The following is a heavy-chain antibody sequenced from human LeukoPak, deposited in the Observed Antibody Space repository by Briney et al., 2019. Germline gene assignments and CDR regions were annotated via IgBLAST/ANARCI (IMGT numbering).Heavy chain of an antibody. J-gene: IGHJ4*02. CDR1: GFTFSSYA. D-gene: IGHD2-15*01. Sequence: PGGSLRLSCAASGFTFSSYAMSWVRQVPGKGLEWVSAISGSGGSTYYADSVKGRFTISRDNSKNTLYLQMNSLRAEDTAVYYCAKSPRSGGSGYFDYWGQGTLVTVSS. CDR3: AKSPRSGGSGYFDY. V-gene: IGHV3-23*01. CDR2: ISGSGGST.